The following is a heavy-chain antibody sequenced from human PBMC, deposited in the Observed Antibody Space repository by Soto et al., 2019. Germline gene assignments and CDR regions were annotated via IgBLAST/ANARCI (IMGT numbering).Heavy chain of an antibody. D-gene: IGHD1-20*01. CDR3: ATSQKGYNWNYFDN. Sequence: XETLSLTCSVSGASISGSYYYWAWLRQSPGKGPEWIGSVFYTGFTSYNPSLESRVSVSVDTSKSQFSLKLSAVTAADTAVYYCATSQKGYNWNYFDNRGQGALVTV. CDR1: GASISGSYYY. V-gene: IGHV4-39*01. CDR2: VFYTGFT. J-gene: IGHJ4*02.